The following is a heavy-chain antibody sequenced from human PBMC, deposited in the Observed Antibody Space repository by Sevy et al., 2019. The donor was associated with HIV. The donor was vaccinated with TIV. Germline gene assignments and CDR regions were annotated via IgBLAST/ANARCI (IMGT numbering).Heavy chain of an antibody. J-gene: IGHJ3*02. CDR2: ISGSGGST. CDR3: ARKNDCYDSSGSMRVYNAFDI. CDR1: GFTFSSYA. D-gene: IGHD3-22*01. Sequence: GGSLRLSCAASGFTFSSYAMSWVRQAPGKGLEWVSAISGSGGSTYYADSVKGRFTISRDNSKNTLYLQMNSLRAEDTAVYYCARKNDCYDSSGSMRVYNAFDIWGQGTMVTV. V-gene: IGHV3-23*01.